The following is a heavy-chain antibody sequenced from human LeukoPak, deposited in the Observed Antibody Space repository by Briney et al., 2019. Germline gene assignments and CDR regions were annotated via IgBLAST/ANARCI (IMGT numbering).Heavy chain of an antibody. D-gene: IGHD3-22*01. CDR1: GYSINSGYY. J-gene: IGHJ3*02. Sequence: PSETLSLTCAVSGYSINSGYYWGWIRQPPGKGLERIGRIYHSGSTYYNPSLKSRVTISIDTSKNQFSLKLSSVTAADTAVYYCARLGHYYDSSGYYDAFDIWGQGTMVTVSS. CDR3: ARLGHYYDSSGYYDAFDI. CDR2: IYHSGST. V-gene: IGHV4-38-2*01.